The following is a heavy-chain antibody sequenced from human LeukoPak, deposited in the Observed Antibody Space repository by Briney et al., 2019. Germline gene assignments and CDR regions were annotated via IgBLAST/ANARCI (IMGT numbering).Heavy chain of an antibody. CDR1: GFTFNNYA. V-gene: IGHV3-30*04. J-gene: IGHJ4*02. CDR3: AKNRYGYGDYATFDY. CDR2: ISYDGSNK. Sequence: PGGSLRLSCAASGFTFNNYAMHWVRQAPGKGLEWVAVISYDGSNKYYADSVKGRFTISRDNSKNTLYLQMNSLRAEDTAVYYCAKNRYGYGDYATFDYWGQGTLVTVSS. D-gene: IGHD4-17*01.